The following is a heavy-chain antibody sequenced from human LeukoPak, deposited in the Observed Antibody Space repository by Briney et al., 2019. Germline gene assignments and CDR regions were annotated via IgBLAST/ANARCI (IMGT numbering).Heavy chain of an antibody. CDR2: ISAYNGNT. V-gene: IGHV1-18*01. D-gene: IGHD2-15*01. CDR3: AWAPLYCSGGSCYVVWFDP. CDR1: GYTFTRYG. Sequence: ASVQVSCKASGYTFTRYGISWVRQAPGQGLEWMGWISAYNGNTNYAQKLQGRVTMTTDTSTSTAYMELRSLRSDDTAVYYCAWAPLYCSGGSCYVVWFDPWGQGTLVTVSS. J-gene: IGHJ5*02.